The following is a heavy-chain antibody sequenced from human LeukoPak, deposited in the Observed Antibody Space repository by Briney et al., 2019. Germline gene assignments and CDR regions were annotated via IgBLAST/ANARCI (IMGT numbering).Heavy chain of an antibody. J-gene: IGHJ3*02. CDR3: ARPQTTYYDILTGHHDAFDI. D-gene: IGHD3-9*01. Sequence: SETLSLTCAVSGYSISSGYYWGWIRQPPGKGLEWIGSIYDSGSTYYNPSLKSRVTISVHTSTNQFSLKLSSVTAADTAVYYCARPQTTYYDILTGHHDAFDIWGQGTMVTASS. CDR2: IYDSGST. CDR1: GYSISSGYY. V-gene: IGHV4-38-2*01.